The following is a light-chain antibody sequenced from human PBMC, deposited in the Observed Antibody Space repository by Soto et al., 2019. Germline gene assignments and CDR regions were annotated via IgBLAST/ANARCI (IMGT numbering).Light chain of an antibody. CDR3: QHYNSYSRA. CDR2: DAS. CDR1: EFISDW. Sequence: DIQMTQSPSTLPASVGDRVTMTGRASEFISDWLAWYKQKLGQAPKIMIYDASTLESGVPGRFRGSGVGTQFTLTISGLKPEDFETYHCQHYNSYSRAFGQGTKVDIK. V-gene: IGKV1-5*01. J-gene: IGKJ1*01.